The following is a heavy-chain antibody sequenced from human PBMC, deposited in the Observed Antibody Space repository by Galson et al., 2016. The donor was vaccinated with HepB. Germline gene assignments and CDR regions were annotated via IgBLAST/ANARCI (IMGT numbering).Heavy chain of an antibody. CDR2: IYPGDSDT. J-gene: IGHJ4*02. V-gene: IGHV5-51*01. CDR3: ARPATGHTSSLDY. Sequence: QSGAEVKKPGESLKISCKGSGFSFTNYWIVWVRQMPGKGLEWMGIIYPGDSDTRYSPSFQGPVTISADKSTTTAYLQWSSLKASDTAMSFCARPATGHTSSLDYWGQGTLVTVSS. D-gene: IGHD6-13*01. CDR1: GFSFTNYW.